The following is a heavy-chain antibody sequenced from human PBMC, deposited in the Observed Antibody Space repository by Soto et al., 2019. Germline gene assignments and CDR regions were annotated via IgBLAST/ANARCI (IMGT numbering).Heavy chain of an antibody. Sequence: PSETLSLTCAVSGGSISSTNWWTWVRQPPGKGLEWIGEIYHSGSPTYSPSLRGRATISVDKSNNQFSLRLRSVTAADTAVYYCATTPGISGSYLNGPDDYWGQGTLVTVSS. V-gene: IGHV4-4*02. CDR3: ATTPGISGSYLNGPDDY. CDR2: IYHSGSP. J-gene: IGHJ4*02. CDR1: GGSISSTNW. D-gene: IGHD1-26*01.